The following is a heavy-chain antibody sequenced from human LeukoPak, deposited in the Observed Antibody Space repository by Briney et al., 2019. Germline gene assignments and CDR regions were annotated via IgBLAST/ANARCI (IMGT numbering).Heavy chain of an antibody. CDR2: ITSSSSYI. CDR1: GFTFSTYN. Sequence: GGSLRLSCAASGFTFSTYNMNWVRQARGKWLESLSSITSSSSYIYYADSVKGRFTISRDNAKNSLYLQMNSLRAEDTAVYYCARDPYSGGYGDYYYYIDLWGQGTTVTISS. CDR3: ARDPYSGGYGDYYYYIDL. D-gene: IGHD1-26*01. V-gene: IGHV3-21*01. J-gene: IGHJ6*03.